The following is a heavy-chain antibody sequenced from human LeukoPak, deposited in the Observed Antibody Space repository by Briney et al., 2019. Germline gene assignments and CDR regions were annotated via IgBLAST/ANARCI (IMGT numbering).Heavy chain of an antibody. J-gene: IGHJ5*02. Sequence: SETLSLTCKVSGGSISSSSYYWGWIRQPPGKGLEWIGSIYYSGSTYYNPSLKSRVTISVDTSKNQFSLKLSSVTAADTAVYYCARLRYSYGPWGQGTLVTVSS. D-gene: IGHD5-18*01. V-gene: IGHV4-39*01. CDR2: IYYSGST. CDR3: ARLRYSYGP. CDR1: GGSISSSSYY.